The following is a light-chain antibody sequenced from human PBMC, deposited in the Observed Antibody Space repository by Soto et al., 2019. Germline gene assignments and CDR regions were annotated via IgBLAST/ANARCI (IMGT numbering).Light chain of an antibody. V-gene: IGKV3-11*01. J-gene: IGKJ3*01. Sequence: EIVLTQSPATLSLSPGERATLSCRASQNVSTYLAWYQQKPGQAPRLLIYDASNRATGIPARFSGSGSGTDFTLTISSLEPGDLAVYYCQQRTNWLTFGPGTKVDIK. CDR1: QNVSTY. CDR2: DAS. CDR3: QQRTNWLT.